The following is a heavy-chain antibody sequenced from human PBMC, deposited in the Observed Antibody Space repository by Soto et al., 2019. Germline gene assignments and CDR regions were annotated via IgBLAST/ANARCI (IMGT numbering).Heavy chain of an antibody. CDR1: GFTFSSFA. CDR2: INKSGGST. D-gene: IGHD1-1*01. V-gene: IGHV3-23*01. Sequence: EVQLLESGGGLVQPGGSLRLSCAASGFTFSSFAMSWVRQAPGKGLEWVPTINKSGGSTYYADSVKGHFTISRDNSQNMQFQQINGLRAEDTAVYYCAKDPPTTGTTFDYWGRGTLVTVSS. J-gene: IGHJ4*02. CDR3: AKDPPTTGTTFDY.